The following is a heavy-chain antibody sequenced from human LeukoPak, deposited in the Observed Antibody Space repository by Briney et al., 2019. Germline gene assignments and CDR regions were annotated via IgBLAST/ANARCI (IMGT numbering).Heavy chain of an antibody. V-gene: IGHV4-61*01. D-gene: IGHD3-10*01. CDR1: GGSVSSGTYY. J-gene: IGHJ4*02. CDR3: ARGTNYYGSGDY. CDR2: IYYTGNT. Sequence: TSETLSLTCTVSGGSVSSGTYYWSWIRQPPGKGLEWIGHIYYTGNTHYVPSLKSRVTMSVDTSKNQFSLKLTSVTAEDTAVYYCARGTNYYGSGDYWGQGSLVTVSS.